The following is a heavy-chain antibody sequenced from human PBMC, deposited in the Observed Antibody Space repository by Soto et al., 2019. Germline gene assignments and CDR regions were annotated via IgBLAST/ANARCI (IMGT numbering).Heavy chain of an antibody. Sequence: ASVKVSCKASGYTFTSYYINWVRQATGQGLEWMGWMNPSSGNTVYAQNFQGRVTMTRNTSISTAYMELSSLRSEDTAVYYCARDSPPYCSIGICFRGWFDPWGQGTLVTVSS. CDR3: ARDSPPYCSIGICFRGWFDP. J-gene: IGHJ5*02. CDR1: GYTFTSYY. V-gene: IGHV1-8*01. D-gene: IGHD2-8*01. CDR2: MNPSSGNT.